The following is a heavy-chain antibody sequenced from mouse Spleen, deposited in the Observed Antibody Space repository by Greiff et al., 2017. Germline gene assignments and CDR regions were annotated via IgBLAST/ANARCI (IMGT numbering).Heavy chain of an antibody. Sequence: DVMLVESGEGLVKPGGSLKLSCAASGFTFSSYGMSWVRQTPEKRLEWVATISGGGSYTYYPDSVKGRFTISRDNAKNNLYLQMSSLRSEDTALYYCARHEGYDYDEGYYYAMDYWGQGTSVTVSS. V-gene: IGHV5-9-2*01. D-gene: IGHD2-4*01. CDR3: ARHEGYDYDEGYYYAMDY. CDR2: ISGGGSYT. CDR1: GFTFSSYG. J-gene: IGHJ4*01.